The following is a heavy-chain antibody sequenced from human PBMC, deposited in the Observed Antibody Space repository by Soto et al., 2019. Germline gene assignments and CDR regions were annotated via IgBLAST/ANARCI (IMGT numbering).Heavy chain of an antibody. CDR3: ARGGASGVPPAH. CDR1: GFTFSSYW. CDR2: INSDGYSI. D-gene: IGHD3-16*01. J-gene: IGHJ1*01. V-gene: IGHV3-74*01. Sequence: EVQLVESGGGLVQPGGSLRLSCAASGFTFSSYWMHWVRQAPGKGLVWASRINSDGYSISYADSVKGRFTISRDNAKNTLYLQMNSLRAEDTAVYYCARGGASGVPPAHWVQGTMVTVSS.